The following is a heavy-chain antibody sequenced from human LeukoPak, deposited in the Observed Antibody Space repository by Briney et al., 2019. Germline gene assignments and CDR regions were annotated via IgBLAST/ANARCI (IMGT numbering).Heavy chain of an antibody. J-gene: IGHJ4*02. Sequence: GGSLRLSCAASGFTLSDYYMSWFRLAPGKGLEWVSYSSSSGSTIYYADSVKGRFAISRDNAKNSLYLQMNSLRAEDTAVYYCARRRDFVDYWGQGTLVTVSS. D-gene: IGHD3/OR15-3a*01. CDR2: SSSSGSTI. CDR1: GFTLSDYY. CDR3: ARRRDFVDY. V-gene: IGHV3-11*01.